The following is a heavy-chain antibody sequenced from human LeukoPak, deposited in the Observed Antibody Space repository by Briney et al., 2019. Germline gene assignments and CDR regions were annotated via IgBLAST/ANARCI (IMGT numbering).Heavy chain of an antibody. CDR1: GYTFTGYY. Sequence: ASVKVSCKASGYTFTGYYMHWVRQAPGQGLEWMGWINPNSGGTNYAQKFQGRVAMTRDTSISTAYMELSRLRSDDTAVYYCARDSRPIFEWQQLGGDYWGQGTLVTVSS. CDR2: INPNSGGT. CDR3: ARDSRPIFEWQQLGGDY. J-gene: IGHJ4*02. V-gene: IGHV1-2*02. D-gene: IGHD6-13*01.